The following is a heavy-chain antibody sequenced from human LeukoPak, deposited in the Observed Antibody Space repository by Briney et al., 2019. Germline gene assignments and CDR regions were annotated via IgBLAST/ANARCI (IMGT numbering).Heavy chain of an antibody. J-gene: IGHJ4*02. CDR1: GYTFTSYG. Sequence: ASVKVSCKASGYTFTSYGFSWVRQAPGQGLEWMGWISPYNGNTNYAQKLQGRVTMTTDTSTSTAYMELRSLRSDDTAVYYCARDKQWEDFGSGNYFDYWGQGTLVTVSS. CDR3: ARDKQWEDFGSGNYFDY. CDR2: ISPYNGNT. D-gene: IGHD3-10*01. V-gene: IGHV1-18*01.